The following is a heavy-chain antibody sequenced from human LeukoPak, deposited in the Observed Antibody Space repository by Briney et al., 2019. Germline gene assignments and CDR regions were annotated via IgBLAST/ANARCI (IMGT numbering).Heavy chain of an antibody. J-gene: IGHJ4*02. V-gene: IGHV3-21*01. Sequence: GRSLRLSCSASGFTFSDYDMNWVRQAPGKGLEWVSSISGLSSYTYYGESVKGRFSISRDNAKNSLYLQMNSLGAEDTATYYCGRAFPPLRTSSAGDLWGQGILVTVSS. CDR3: GRAFPPLRTSSAGDL. CDR1: GFTFSDYD. CDR2: ISGLSSYT. D-gene: IGHD3-16*01.